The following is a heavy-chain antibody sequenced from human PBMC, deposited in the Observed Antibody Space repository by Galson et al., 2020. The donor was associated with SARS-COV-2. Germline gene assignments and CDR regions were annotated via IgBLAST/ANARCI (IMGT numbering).Heavy chain of an antibody. D-gene: IGHD3-10*01. CDR2: IKSKTDGGTT. J-gene: IGHJ4*02. Sequence: GESLKISCAASGFTFSNAWMSWVRQAPGKGLEWVGRIKSKTDGGTTDYAAPVKGRFTISRDDSKNTLYLQMNSLKTEDTAVYYCTTGFPTTMVRGLSWGQGTLVTVSS. CDR1: GFTFSNAW. CDR3: TTGFPTTMVRGLS. V-gene: IGHV3-15*01.